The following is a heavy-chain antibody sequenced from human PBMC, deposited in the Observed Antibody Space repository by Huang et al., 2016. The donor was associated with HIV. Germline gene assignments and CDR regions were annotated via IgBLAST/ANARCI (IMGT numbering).Heavy chain of an antibody. CDR1: GFTFNSYA. CDR3: SRDDFWSGYSDYYGLDV. Sequence: EVQLLESGGGLVQPGGSLRLSCAASGFTFNSYALSWVRQAPGKWLVSVSAISGRGGNTYYADSVKGRFTISRDKSKNTLFLQMSGLRAEDTAVYYCSRDDFWSGYSDYYGLDVWGQGTTVTVSS. J-gene: IGHJ6*02. D-gene: IGHD3-3*01. V-gene: IGHV3-23*01. CDR2: ISGRGGNT.